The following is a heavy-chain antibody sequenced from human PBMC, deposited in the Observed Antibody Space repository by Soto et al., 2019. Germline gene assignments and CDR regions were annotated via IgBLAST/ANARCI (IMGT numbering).Heavy chain of an antibody. V-gene: IGHV3-30*18. J-gene: IGHJ4*02. D-gene: IGHD3-3*01. Sequence: GGSLRLSCAASGFTFSSYGMHWVRQAPGKGLEWVAVISYDGSNKYYADSVKGRFTISRDNSKNTLYLQMNSLRAEDTAVYYCAKFLVRLDYWGQGTLVTDSS. CDR3: AKFLVRLDY. CDR1: GFTFSSYG. CDR2: ISYDGSNK.